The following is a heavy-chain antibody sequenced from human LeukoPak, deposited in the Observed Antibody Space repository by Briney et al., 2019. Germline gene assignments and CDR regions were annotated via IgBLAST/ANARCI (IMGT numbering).Heavy chain of an antibody. Sequence: GSSVKVSCKASGGTFSSYPFTWVRQAPGQGLEWMGIINPSGGSTSYAQKFQGRVTMTRDTSTSTVYMELSSLRSEDTAVYYCARVTPGPLRTNAFDIWGQGTMVTVSS. CDR1: GGTFSSYP. CDR3: ARVTPGPLRTNAFDI. D-gene: IGHD2-2*01. V-gene: IGHV1-46*01. J-gene: IGHJ3*02. CDR2: INPSGGST.